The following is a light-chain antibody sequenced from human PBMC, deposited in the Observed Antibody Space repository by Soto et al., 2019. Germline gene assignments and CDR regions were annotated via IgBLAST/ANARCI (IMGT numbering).Light chain of an antibody. CDR1: QSISSY. J-gene: IGKJ1*01. Sequence: DIQMTQSPSSLSASVGDRVTITCRASQSISSYLNWYQQKPGKAPKLLIYAASSLQSGVPSRFSGSGSGTDFTLTISSLQPEDFETYYYQQSYSTPRTFGQGTKVDIK. V-gene: IGKV1-39*01. CDR2: AAS. CDR3: QQSYSTPRT.